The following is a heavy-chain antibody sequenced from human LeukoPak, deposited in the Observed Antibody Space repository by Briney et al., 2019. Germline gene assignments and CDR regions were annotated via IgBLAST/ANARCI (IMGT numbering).Heavy chain of an antibody. Sequence: GASVKVSCKASGYTFTSSGIIWVRQAPGHGLEWMGWINTYNGDTYYAQTLQGRVTMTTDTSTTTAYMDLRSLTSDGTAVYYCANAGRGAFDFWGQGTMVTVSS. V-gene: IGHV1-18*01. CDR3: ANAGRGAFDF. CDR1: GYTFTSSG. J-gene: IGHJ3*01. CDR2: INTYNGDT.